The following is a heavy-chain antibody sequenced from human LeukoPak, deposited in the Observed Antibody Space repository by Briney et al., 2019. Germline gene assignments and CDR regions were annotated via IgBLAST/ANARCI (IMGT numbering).Heavy chain of an antibody. J-gene: IGHJ6*03. Sequence: GGSLRLSCEASGFSFSNSWMSWVRQAPGKGLEWVANINQDGTQKYFVDSIKGRITISRDNAKNSLYLQMNSLRAEDTAVYYCARVLVDLDYYYYYMDVWGKGTTVTVSS. V-gene: IGHV3-7*01. CDR1: GFSFSNSW. D-gene: IGHD3-9*01. CDR3: ARVLVDLDYYYYYMDV. CDR2: INQDGTQK.